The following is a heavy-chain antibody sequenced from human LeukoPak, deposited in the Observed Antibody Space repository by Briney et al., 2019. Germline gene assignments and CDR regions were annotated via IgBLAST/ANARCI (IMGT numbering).Heavy chain of an antibody. CDR3: ARVYCSGGSCYPRGPWFDP. V-gene: IGHV1-69*04. CDR2: IIPILGIA. J-gene: IGHJ5*02. D-gene: IGHD2-15*01. Sequence: ASVKVSCKASGGTFSSYAISWVRQAPGQGLEWMGRIIPILGIANYAQKFQGRVTITADKSTSTAYMELSSLRSEDTAVYYCARVYCSGGSCYPRGPWFDPWAREPWSPSPQ. CDR1: GGTFSSYA.